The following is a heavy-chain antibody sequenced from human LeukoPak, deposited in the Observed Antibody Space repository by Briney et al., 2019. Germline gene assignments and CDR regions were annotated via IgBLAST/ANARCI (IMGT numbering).Heavy chain of an antibody. D-gene: IGHD3-10*01. Sequence: PSQTLSLTCTVSGGSISSGGYYWSWIRQHPGKGLEWIGYIYYSGSTYYNPSLKSRVTTSVDTSKNQFSLKLSSVTAADTAVYYCARVDQVYGSGSSIDYWGQGTLVTVSS. CDR3: ARVDQVYGSGSSIDY. CDR2: IYYSGST. J-gene: IGHJ4*02. V-gene: IGHV4-31*03. CDR1: GGSISSGGYY.